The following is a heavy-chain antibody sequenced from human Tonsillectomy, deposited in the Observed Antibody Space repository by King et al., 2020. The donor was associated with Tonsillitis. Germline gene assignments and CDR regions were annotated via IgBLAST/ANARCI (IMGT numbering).Heavy chain of an antibody. CDR1: GFTFSFFS. V-gene: IGHV3-64*02. J-gene: IGHJ4*02. CDR3: ARDSGTPEGYFDY. Sequence: VQLVESGEGLVQPGGSLRLSCATSGFTFSFFSMHWVRQAPGKGLEFVSTITSNWYVTNYADSVRGRFTISRDDSKNTMYLQMDNVRPEDTAVYYCARDSGTPEGYFDYWGQGTLVTVSS. D-gene: IGHD6-13*01. CDR2: ITSNWYVT.